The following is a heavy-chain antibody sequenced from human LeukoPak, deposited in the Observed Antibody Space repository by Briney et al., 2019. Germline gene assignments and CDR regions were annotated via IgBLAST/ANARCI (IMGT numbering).Heavy chain of an antibody. CDR2: VSYDGGTT. D-gene: IGHD1-1*01. J-gene: IGHJ4*02. Sequence: GGSLRLSCAASGFTFRNYGMQWVRQAPGKGLEWVAVVSYDGGTTFYADSVKGRFTISRDNSKNTLYLQMNSLGADDTAVYYCAKGNWRYFDYWGQGTLVTVSS. V-gene: IGHV3-33*05. CDR3: AKGNWRYFDY. CDR1: GFTFRNYG.